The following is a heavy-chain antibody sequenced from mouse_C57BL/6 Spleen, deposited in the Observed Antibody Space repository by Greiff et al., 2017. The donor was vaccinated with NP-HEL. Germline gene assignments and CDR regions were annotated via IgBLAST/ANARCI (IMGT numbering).Heavy chain of an antibody. D-gene: IGHD1-1*01. CDR1: GYTFTSYW. Sequence: QVQLQQPGAELVKPGASVKLSCKASGYTFTSYWMHWVKQRPGQGLEWIGMIHPNSGSTNYNEKFKSKATLTVDKSSSTAYMQLSSLTSEDSAVYYCASNPIYYYGSSYDYAMDYWGQGASVTVSS. CDR3: ASNPIYYYGSSYDYAMDY. CDR2: IHPNSGST. J-gene: IGHJ4*01. V-gene: IGHV1-64*01.